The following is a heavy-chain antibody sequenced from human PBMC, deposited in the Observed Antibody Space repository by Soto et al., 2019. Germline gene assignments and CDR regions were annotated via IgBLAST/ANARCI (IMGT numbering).Heavy chain of an antibody. Sequence: SETLSLTCTVSGGSISSYYWSWIRQPPGKGLEWIGYIYYSGSTNYNPSLKSRVTISVDTSKNQFSLKLSSVTAADTAVYYCARRSSASYYYYYMDVWGKGTTVTVS. CDR2: IYYSGST. V-gene: IGHV4-59*08. CDR3: ARRSSASYYYYYMDV. J-gene: IGHJ6*03. D-gene: IGHD6-6*01. CDR1: GGSISSYY.